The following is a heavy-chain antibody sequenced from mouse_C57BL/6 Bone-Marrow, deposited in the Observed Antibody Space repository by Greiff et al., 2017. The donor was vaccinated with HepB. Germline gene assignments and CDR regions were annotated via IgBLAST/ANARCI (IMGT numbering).Heavy chain of an antibody. CDR3: ARSYSNYPVAY. CDR2: IDPSDSYT. J-gene: IGHJ3*01. Sequence: VQLQQPGAELVMPGASVKLSCKASGYTFTSYWMHWVKQRPGQGLEWIGEIDPSDSYTNYNQKFKGKSTLTVDKSSSTAYMQLSSLTSEDSAVYYCARSYSNYPVAYWGQGTLVTVSA. D-gene: IGHD2-5*01. V-gene: IGHV1-69*01. CDR1: GYTFTSYW.